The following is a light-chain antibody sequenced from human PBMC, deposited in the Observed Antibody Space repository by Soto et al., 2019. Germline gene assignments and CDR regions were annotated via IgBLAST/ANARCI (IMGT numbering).Light chain of an antibody. CDR3: SSYRNSNTLVV. CDR2: GNG. J-gene: IGLJ2*01. V-gene: IGLV1-40*01. Sequence: QSVLTQPPSVSGAPGQRVTISCTGSSSNIGAGHDVHWYQHLPGTAPKLLIYGNGNRPSGVPDRFSGSKSGTSASLAITGLQAEDEADYYCSSYRNSNTLVVFGGGTKLTVL. CDR1: SSNIGAGHD.